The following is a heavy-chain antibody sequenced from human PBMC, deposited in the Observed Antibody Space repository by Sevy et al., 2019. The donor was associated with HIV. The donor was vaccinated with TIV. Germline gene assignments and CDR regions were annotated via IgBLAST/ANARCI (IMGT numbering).Heavy chain of an antibody. V-gene: IGHV3-33*01. Sequence: GGSLRLSCPASGFTFGNYGMHWVRQAPGKGLEWVAVIWNDGSNKYYADSVKGRFTISRDNSKNTLYLQMNSLRVEDTAVYFCARGGDFNDRSAKRDYDYWGQGTLVTVSS. CDR3: ARGGDFNDRSAKRDYDY. CDR1: GFTFGNYG. J-gene: IGHJ4*02. CDR2: IWNDGSNK. D-gene: IGHD3-22*01.